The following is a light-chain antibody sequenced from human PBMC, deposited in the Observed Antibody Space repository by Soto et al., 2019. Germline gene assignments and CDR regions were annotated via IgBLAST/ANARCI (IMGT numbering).Light chain of an antibody. J-gene: IGLJ3*02. CDR2: DVS. CDR1: SNDVGGYNY. CDR3: CSYAGSYTHWV. Sequence: QSVLTQPRSVSGSPGQSVTISCTGTSNDVGGYNYVSWYQQHPGKAPKLMIYDVSKRPSGVPDRFSGSKSGNTASLTISGLQAEDEADYYCCSYAGSYTHWVFGGGTKVTVL. V-gene: IGLV2-11*01.